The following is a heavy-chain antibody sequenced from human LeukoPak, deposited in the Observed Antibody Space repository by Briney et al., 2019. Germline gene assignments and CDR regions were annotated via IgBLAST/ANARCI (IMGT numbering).Heavy chain of an antibody. V-gene: IGHV3-30*03. CDR3: GILVRGGWQTYYYYGMDV. J-gene: IGHJ6*02. Sequence: GGSLRLSCAASGFTFSSYGMHWVRQAPGKGLEWVAVISYDGSNKYYADSVKGRFTISRDNSKNTLYLQMNSLRAEDTAVYYCGILVRGGWQTYYYYGMDVWGQGTTVTVSS. CDR1: GFTFSSYG. CDR2: ISYDGSNK. D-gene: IGHD1-26*01.